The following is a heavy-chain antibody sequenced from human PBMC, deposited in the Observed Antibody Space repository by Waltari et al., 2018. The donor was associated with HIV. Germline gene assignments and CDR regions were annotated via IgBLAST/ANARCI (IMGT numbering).Heavy chain of an antibody. Sequence: QVQLVQSAAAVTKPGSSVQVSCMASGGTFSSYAIGWVRQARGKGIEGMGRINPFLGIANDPQKSQGRVTITADKSTRTAYMERSSLRSEDTAVYYCARSPPDDYVWGRCAYWGQGTLVTVSS. CDR3: ARSPPDDYVWGRCAY. CDR1: GGTFSSYA. J-gene: IGHJ4*02. V-gene: IGHV1-69*04. D-gene: IGHD3-16*01. CDR2: INPFLGIA.